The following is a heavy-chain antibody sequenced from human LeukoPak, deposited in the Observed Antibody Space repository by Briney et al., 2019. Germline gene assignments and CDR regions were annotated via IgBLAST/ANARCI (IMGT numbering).Heavy chain of an antibody. Sequence: SETLSLTCTVSGGSISSYYWGWIRQPPGKGLEWIGSIYYRGSAYYNPSLRSRVTISVDTSKNQFSLKLSSVTAADTAAYFCARSYYSDSSAYSYWGQGTLVTVSS. V-gene: IGHV4-39*01. J-gene: IGHJ4*02. CDR1: GGSISSYY. D-gene: IGHD3-22*01. CDR2: IYYRGSA. CDR3: ARSYYSDSSAYSY.